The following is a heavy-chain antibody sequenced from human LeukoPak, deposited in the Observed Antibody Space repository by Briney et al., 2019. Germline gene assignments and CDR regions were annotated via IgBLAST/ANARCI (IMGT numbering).Heavy chain of an antibody. D-gene: IGHD3-10*01. Sequence: SETLSLTCTVSGGSISSSSYYWGWIRQPPGKGLEWIGSIYYSGSTYYNPSLKSRVTISVDTSRNQFSLKLSSVTAADTAVYYCARGRITMVRGGFDYWGQGTLVTVSS. V-gene: IGHV4-39*01. CDR1: GGSISSSSYY. J-gene: IGHJ4*02. CDR3: ARGRITMVRGGFDY. CDR2: IYYSGST.